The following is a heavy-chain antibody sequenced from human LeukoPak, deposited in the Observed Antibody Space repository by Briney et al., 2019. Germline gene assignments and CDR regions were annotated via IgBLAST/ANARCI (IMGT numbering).Heavy chain of an antibody. CDR1: GYTFTGYY. J-gene: IGHJ3*02. CDR2: INPNSGGT. Sequence: ASVKVSCKASGYTFTGYYMHWVRQAPGQGLEWMGWINPNSGGTNYAQKFQGRVTMTRDTSISTAYMELSRLRSDDTAVYYCARDFPLNYDPDAFDIWGQGTMVTVSS. V-gene: IGHV1-2*02. D-gene: IGHD3-3*01. CDR3: ARDFPLNYDPDAFDI.